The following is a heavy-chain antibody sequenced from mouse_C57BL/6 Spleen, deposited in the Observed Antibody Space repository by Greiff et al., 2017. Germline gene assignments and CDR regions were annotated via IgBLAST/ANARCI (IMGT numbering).Heavy chain of an antibody. CDR3: VRHDYWDAMDY. CDR2: IRSKSNNYAT. V-gene: IGHV10-1*01. CDR1: GFSFNTYA. D-gene: IGHD2-4*01. Sequence: EVMLVESGGGLVQPKGSLKLSCAASGFSFNTYAMNWVRQAPGKGLEWVARIRSKSNNYATYYADSVKDRFTISRDDSESMLYLQMNNLKTEDTAMYYWVRHDYWDAMDYWGQGTSVTVSS. J-gene: IGHJ4*01.